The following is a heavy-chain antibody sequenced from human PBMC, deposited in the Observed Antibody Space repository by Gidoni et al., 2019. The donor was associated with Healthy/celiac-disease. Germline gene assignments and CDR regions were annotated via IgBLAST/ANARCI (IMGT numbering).Heavy chain of an antibody. CDR2: INPSGGST. CDR3: ARADCSSTSCPRSGYYMDV. J-gene: IGHJ6*03. CDR1: GYTFTSYY. D-gene: IGHD2-2*01. Sequence: VKVSCKASGYTFTSYYMHWVRQAPGQGLEWMGIINPSGGSTSYAQKFQGRVTMTRYTSTSTVYMELSSLRSEDTAVYYCARADCSSTSCPRSGYYMDVWGKGTTVTVSS. V-gene: IGHV1-46*03.